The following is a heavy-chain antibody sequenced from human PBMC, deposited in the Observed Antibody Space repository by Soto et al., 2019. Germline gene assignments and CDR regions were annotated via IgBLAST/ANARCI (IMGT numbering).Heavy chain of an antibody. CDR2: IYRDGST. D-gene: IGHD6-6*01. V-gene: IGHV3-53*01. CDR3: ARGASSLAP. J-gene: IGHJ5*02. CDR1: GFTVSTNC. Sequence: VGSLRLSCAASGFTVSTNCMSWVRQAPGKGLEWVSVIYRDGSTYFADSLKGRFTIARDNSKNTLYLQMNSLRVEDTAVYYCARGASSLAPWGQGTLVTVSS.